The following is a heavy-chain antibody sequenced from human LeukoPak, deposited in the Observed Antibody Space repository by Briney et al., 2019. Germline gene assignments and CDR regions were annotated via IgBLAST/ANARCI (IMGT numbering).Heavy chain of an antibody. V-gene: IGHV3-21*01. CDR2: ISSSSSYI. CDR1: GFTFSSYS. J-gene: IGHJ5*02. CDR3: ARDLTYYDILTGSP. Sequence: GGSPRLSCAASGFTFSSYSMNWVRQAPGKGLEWVSSISSSSSYIYYADSVKGRFTISRDNAKNSLYLQMNSLRAEDTAVYYCARDLTYYDILTGSPWGQGTLVTVSS. D-gene: IGHD3-9*01.